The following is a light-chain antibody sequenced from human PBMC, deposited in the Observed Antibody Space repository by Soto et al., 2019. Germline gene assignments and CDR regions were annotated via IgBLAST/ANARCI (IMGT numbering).Light chain of an antibody. CDR1: QSVSSSY. CDR3: QQYGSSPQT. CDR2: GAS. J-gene: IGKJ1*01. Sequence: DIVLTQSPGTLSLSPGERATLSCRASQSVSSSYLAWYQQKPGQAPRLLIYGASSRATGIPNRFSGSGSGTGFTLTLSRLETEDFAVYYCQQYGSSPQTFGQGNTLEIK. V-gene: IGKV3-20*01.